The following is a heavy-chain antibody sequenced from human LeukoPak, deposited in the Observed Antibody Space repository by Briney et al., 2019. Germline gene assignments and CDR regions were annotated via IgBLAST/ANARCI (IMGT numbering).Heavy chain of an antibody. Sequence: SVKVSCKASGGTFSSYAISWVRQAPGQGLEWMGGIIPIFGTANYAQKFQGRVTITADESTSTAYMELSSLRSEDTAVYYCARGNVPPYYYYYMDVWGKGTTVTVSS. J-gene: IGHJ6*03. CDR1: GGTFSSYA. D-gene: IGHD6-6*01. CDR3: ARGNVPPYYYYYMDV. V-gene: IGHV1-69*13. CDR2: IIPIFGTA.